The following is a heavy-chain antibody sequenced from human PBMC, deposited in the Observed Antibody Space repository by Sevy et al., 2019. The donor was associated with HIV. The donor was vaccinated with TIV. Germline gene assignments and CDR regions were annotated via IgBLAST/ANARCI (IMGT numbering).Heavy chain of an antibody. Sequence: GESLKISCAASGFIVSSIYMTWVRQAPGKGLEWVSVIYSDGNRHYADSLKGRVIISRDNFKNTVYLQMNRLGVEDTAVYYCAGGLILEESWYGLDVWGQGTTVTVSS. V-gene: IGHV3-53*01. D-gene: IGHD3-16*01. J-gene: IGHJ6*02. CDR2: IYSDGNR. CDR1: GFIVSSIY. CDR3: AGGLILEESWYGLDV.